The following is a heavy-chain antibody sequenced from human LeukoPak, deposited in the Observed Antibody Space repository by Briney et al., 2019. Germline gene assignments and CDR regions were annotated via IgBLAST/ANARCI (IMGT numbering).Heavy chain of an antibody. Sequence: GGSLRLSCAASGFTFDDYATHWVRQAPGKGLEWISLISGDGSTSYADSVKGRFIISRDNSKNSLYLQMNSLRAEDTALYYCAKAAYCSITTCYRYYYYMDVWGKGTTVTVSS. CDR3: AKAAYCSITTCYRYYYYMDV. D-gene: IGHD2-2*01. CDR2: ISGDGST. CDR1: GFTFDDYA. V-gene: IGHV3-43*02. J-gene: IGHJ6*03.